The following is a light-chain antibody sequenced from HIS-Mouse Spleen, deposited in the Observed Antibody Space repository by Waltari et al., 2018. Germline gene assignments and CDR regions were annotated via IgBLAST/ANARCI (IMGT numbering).Light chain of an antibody. Sequence: QSVLTQPPSASGTPGQRVTISCSGSSSNIGSNYVYWYQQLPGTAPKLLIYRNNHRPSGVPGRSPGSKSGTSASLAISGLRSEDEADDYCAAWDDSLSGPNWVFGGGTKLTVL. J-gene: IGLJ3*02. CDR1: SSNIGSNY. CDR3: AAWDDSLSGPNWV. V-gene: IGLV1-47*01. CDR2: RNN.